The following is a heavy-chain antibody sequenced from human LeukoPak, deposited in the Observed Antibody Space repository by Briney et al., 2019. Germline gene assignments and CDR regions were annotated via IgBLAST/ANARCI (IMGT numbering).Heavy chain of an antibody. CDR1: GFTSSSYA. D-gene: IGHD6-19*01. J-gene: IGHJ4*02. V-gene: IGHV3-64D*09. CDR2: ISSNGGST. CDR3: VKDVGIAVAEIH. Sequence: PGGSLRLSCSASGFTSSSYATHWVRQAPGKGLEYVSAISSNGGSTYYAGSVKGRLTISRDNSKNTLYLQMSSLRAEDTAVYYCVKDVGIAVAEIHWGQGTLVTVSS.